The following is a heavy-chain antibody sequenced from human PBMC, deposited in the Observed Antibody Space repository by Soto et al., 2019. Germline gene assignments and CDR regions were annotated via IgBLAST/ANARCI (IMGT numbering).Heavy chain of an antibody. V-gene: IGHV1-2*02. CDR3: ARGGGVGVAGSAAFDM. CDR2: INPATGAA. D-gene: IGHD3-3*01. CDR1: GYPVTAYY. J-gene: IGHJ3*02. Sequence: QLHLVQSGAVVKKPGASVPVSCSASGYPVTAYYMHWVRQAPGRGLEWMGGINPATGAAKYTQTFQGRVTMTRDPSKSTVFMELSGPTSEDPAVFYCARGGGVGVAGSAAFDMWGQGTLVTVSS.